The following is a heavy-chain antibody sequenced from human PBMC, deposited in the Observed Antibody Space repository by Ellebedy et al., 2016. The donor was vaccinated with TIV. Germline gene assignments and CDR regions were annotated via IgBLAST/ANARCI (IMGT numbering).Heavy chain of an antibody. D-gene: IGHD3-22*01. CDR1: GGTFSYYT. CDR3: ARLQYYYDSSEWNWFDP. J-gene: IGHJ5*02. V-gene: IGHV1-69*02. Sequence: ASVKVSCKASGGTFSYYTISWVRQAPGQGLEWMGRLNPILAIATYAEKFQGRLTITADKSASTAYMELSSLRSEDTAVYYCARLQYYYDSSEWNWFDPWGQGTLVTVSS. CDR2: LNPILAIA.